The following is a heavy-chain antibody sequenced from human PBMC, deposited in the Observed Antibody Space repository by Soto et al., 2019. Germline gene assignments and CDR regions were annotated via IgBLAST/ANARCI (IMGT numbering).Heavy chain of an antibody. CDR3: ALAQGDCSGGSCYSPWFDP. CDR1: GYSFTSYW. J-gene: IGHJ5*02. V-gene: IGHV5-51*01. Sequence: GESLKISCKGSGYSFTSYWIGWVRQMPGKGLEWMGIIYPGDSDTRYSPSFQGQVTISADKSISTAYLQWSSLKASDTAMYYCALAQGDCSGGSCYSPWFDPWGQGTLVAVSS. D-gene: IGHD2-15*01. CDR2: IYPGDSDT.